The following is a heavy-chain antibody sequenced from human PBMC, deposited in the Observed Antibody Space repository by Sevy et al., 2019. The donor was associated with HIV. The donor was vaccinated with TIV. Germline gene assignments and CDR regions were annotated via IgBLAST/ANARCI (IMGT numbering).Heavy chain of an antibody. D-gene: IGHD3-3*01. CDR1: GFTFSNAW. CDR3: TTDLPYYDFWSGYYHFDY. CDR2: IKSKTDGGTT. V-gene: IGHV3-15*01. Sequence: GGCLRLSCAASGFTFSNAWMSWVRQAPGKGLEWVGRIKSKTDGGTTDYAAPVKGRFTISRDDSTNTLYLQMNSLKTEDTAVYYCTTDLPYYDFWSGYYHFDYWGQGTLVTVSS. J-gene: IGHJ4*02.